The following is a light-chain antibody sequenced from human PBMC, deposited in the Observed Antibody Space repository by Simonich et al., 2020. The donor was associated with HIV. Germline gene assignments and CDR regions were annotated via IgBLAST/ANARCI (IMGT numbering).Light chain of an antibody. CDR1: SSACGSYNL. Sequence: QSALTQPASVSGSPGQSLTISCTVTSSACGSYNLVSWHQQPPGKTPKLMISEDSRRTSGVSNRFSGSKSGNTASLTISGLQAEDEADYYCCSYTSTTVLFGGGTKLTVL. CDR3: CSYTSTTVL. V-gene: IGLV2-23*01. J-gene: IGLJ2*01. CDR2: EDS.